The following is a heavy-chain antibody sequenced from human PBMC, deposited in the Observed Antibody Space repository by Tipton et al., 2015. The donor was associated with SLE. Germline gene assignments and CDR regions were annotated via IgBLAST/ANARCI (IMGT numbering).Heavy chain of an antibody. J-gene: IGHJ2*01. CDR1: GYTFTSYA. CDR2: ISAYNGNT. Sequence: QLVQSGPEVKKPGASVKVSCKASGYTFTSYAMHWVRQAPGQGLEWMGWISAYNGNTNYAQKLQGRVTMTTDTSTSTAYMELRSLRSDDTAVYYCARDHDVDFWSGYSGRWFDLWGRGTLVTVSS. V-gene: IGHV1-18*01. CDR3: ARDHDVDFWSGYSGRWFDL. D-gene: IGHD3-3*01.